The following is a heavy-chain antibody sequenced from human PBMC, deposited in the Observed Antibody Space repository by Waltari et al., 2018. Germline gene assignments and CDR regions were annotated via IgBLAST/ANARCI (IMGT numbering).Heavy chain of an antibody. CDR2: IIPICGTA. Sequence: QVQLVQSGAEVKKPGSSVKVSCKASGGTFSSYAISWVRQAPGQGLEWMGWIIPICGTANYAQKFQGRVTITTDESTSTAYMELSSLRSEDTAVYYCANTRRAAAKDWFDPWGQGTLVTVSS. CDR1: GGTFSSYA. CDR3: ANTRRAAAKDWFDP. J-gene: IGHJ5*02. V-gene: IGHV1-69*05. D-gene: IGHD6-13*01.